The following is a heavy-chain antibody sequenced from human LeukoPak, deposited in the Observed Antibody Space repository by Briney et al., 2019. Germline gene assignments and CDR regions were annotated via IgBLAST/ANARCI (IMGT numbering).Heavy chain of an antibody. Sequence: GGSLRLSCAASGFTFSSYGMSWVRQAPGKGLEWVSAISASGAGTYYADSVKGRFTIFRDNSKNTLYMKMNSLRAEDTAVYYCAKVRYSSRDHDALDIWGQGTMVTVSS. D-gene: IGHD6-13*01. J-gene: IGHJ3*02. V-gene: IGHV3-23*01. CDR2: ISASGAGT. CDR1: GFTFSSYG. CDR3: AKVRYSSRDHDALDI.